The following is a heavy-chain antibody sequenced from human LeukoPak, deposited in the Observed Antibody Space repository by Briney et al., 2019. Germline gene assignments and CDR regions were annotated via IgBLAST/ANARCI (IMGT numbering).Heavy chain of an antibody. D-gene: IGHD3-3*01. J-gene: IGHJ5*02. V-gene: IGHV4-31*01. CDR3: ARGEESYYDFWSGYYSGWFDP. CDR1: GGSISSGGYY. Sequence: PSQTLSLTCTVSGGSISSGGYYWSWIRQHPGKGLEWIGYIYYSGSTYYNPSLKSQVTISVDTSKNQFSLKLSSVTAADTAVYYCARGEESYYDFWSGYYSGWFDPWGQGTLVTVSS. CDR2: IYYSGST.